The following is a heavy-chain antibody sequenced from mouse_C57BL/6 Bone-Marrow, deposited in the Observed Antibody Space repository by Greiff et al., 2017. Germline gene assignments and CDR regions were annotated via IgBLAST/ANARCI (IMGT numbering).Heavy chain of an antibody. Sequence: QVQLQQSGAELMKPGASVKLSCKATGYTFTGYWIEWVKQRPGHGLEWIGEILPGSGSTNYNEKFKGKATFTADTSSHTAYMQISSLTTEDSANYCCAREGGSSFYFDYWGQGTTLTVSS. CDR2: ILPGSGST. V-gene: IGHV1-9*01. CDR3: AREGGSSFYFDY. CDR1: GYTFTGYW. D-gene: IGHD1-1*01. J-gene: IGHJ2*01.